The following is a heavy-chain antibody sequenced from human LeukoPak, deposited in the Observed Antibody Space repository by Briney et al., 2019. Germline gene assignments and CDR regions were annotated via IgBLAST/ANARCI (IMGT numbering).Heavy chain of an antibody. CDR3: VKDRLGEAYGMDV. CDR2: ISYDGSRK. Sequence: PGRSLRLSCAASGFTFSSNGMHWVRQAPGKGLEWVAVISYDGSRKHYGDSVQGRFSISRDNYQNKVYLQMNSLRAEDTAVYYCVKDRLGEAYGMDVWGEGTTVTVSS. D-gene: IGHD3-10*01. CDR1: GFTFSSNG. J-gene: IGHJ6*04. V-gene: IGHV3-30*18.